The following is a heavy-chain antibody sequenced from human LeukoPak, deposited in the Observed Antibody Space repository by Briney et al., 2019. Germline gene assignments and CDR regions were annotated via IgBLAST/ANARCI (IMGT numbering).Heavy chain of an antibody. CDR1: GYSFTRNW. D-gene: IGHD5-24*01. Sequence: MRGESLKISCKGSGYSFTRNWISWVRQMPGKGLEWMGRIDPSDSYTNYSPSFQGHVTISADKSISTAYLQWSSLKASDTAMYYCARQGHGYPGDWGQGTLVTVSS. CDR2: IDPSDSYT. V-gene: IGHV5-10-1*01. J-gene: IGHJ4*02. CDR3: ARQGHGYPGD.